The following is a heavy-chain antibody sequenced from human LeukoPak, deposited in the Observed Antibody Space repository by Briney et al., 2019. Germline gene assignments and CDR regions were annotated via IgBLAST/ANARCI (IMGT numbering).Heavy chain of an antibody. CDR2: INHSGST. CDR3: ARHAGMTLASFYFDY. V-gene: IGHV4-34*01. CDR1: GGSFSGYY. J-gene: IGHJ4*02. Sequence: KPSETLSLTCAVYGGSFSGYYWSWIRQPPGKGLEWIGEINHSGSTNYNPSLKSRVTISVDTSKNQFSLELSSVTAADTAVYYCARHAGMTLASFYFDYWGQGTLVTVSS. D-gene: IGHD3-3*02.